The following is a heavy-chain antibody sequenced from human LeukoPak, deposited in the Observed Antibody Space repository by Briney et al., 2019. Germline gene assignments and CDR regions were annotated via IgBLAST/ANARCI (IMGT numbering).Heavy chain of an antibody. D-gene: IGHD2-15*01. CDR3: AREAWADKFRSGYYYMDV. J-gene: IGHJ6*03. CDR1: GFTVSSNY. Sequence: QAGGSLRLSCAASGFTVSSNYMSWVRQAPGKGLEWVSVIYSGGSTYYADSVKGRFTISRDNSKNTLYLQMNSLRAEDTAVYYCAREAWADKFRSGYYYMDVWGKGTTVTVSS. CDR2: IYSGGST. V-gene: IGHV3-53*01.